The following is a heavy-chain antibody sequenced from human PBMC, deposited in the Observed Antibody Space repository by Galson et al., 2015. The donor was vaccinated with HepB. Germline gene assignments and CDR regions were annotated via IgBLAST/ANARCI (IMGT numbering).Heavy chain of an antibody. CDR3: ARDCSGGSCYSDFDY. CDR2: ISAYNGNT. CDR1: GYTFTSYG. D-gene: IGHD2-15*01. Sequence: SVKVSCKASGYTFTSYGISWVRQAPGQGLEWMGWISAYNGNTNYAQKLQGRVTMTTDTSTSTAYMELRSLRSDDTAVYYCARDCSGGSCYSDFDYWGQGTLVTVSS. J-gene: IGHJ4*02. V-gene: IGHV1-18*04.